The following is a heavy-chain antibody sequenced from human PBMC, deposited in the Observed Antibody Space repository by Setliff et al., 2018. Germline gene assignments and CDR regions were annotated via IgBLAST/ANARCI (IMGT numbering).Heavy chain of an antibody. CDR1: RFTFSNYW. CDR3: AKHGAYNDFLTGYNFYYDMDV. V-gene: IGHV3-7*01. D-gene: IGHD3-9*01. Sequence: PGGSLRLSCAASRFTFSNYWMSWVRQAPGKGLEWVANIKEDGSEKYYVDSVKGRFTISRDNAKNSLDLQMDSLRGEDTAVYYCAKHGAYNDFLTGYNFYYDMDVWGQGTTVTVSS. CDR2: IKEDGSEK. J-gene: IGHJ6*02.